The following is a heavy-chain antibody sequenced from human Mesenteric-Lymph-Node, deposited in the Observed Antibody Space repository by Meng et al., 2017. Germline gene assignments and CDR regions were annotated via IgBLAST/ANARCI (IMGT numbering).Heavy chain of an antibody. CDR2: IIPIFGTA. Sequence: SVKVSCKASGGTFSSYAISWVRQAPGQGLEWMGGIIPIFGTANYAQKFQGRVTITADKSTSTAYMELSSLRSEDTAVYYCARGLVSRYCSSTSCYNSNDAFDIWGQGTMVTVSS. J-gene: IGHJ3*02. D-gene: IGHD2-2*02. CDR1: GGTFSSYA. V-gene: IGHV1-69*06. CDR3: ARGLVSRYCSSTSCYNSNDAFDI.